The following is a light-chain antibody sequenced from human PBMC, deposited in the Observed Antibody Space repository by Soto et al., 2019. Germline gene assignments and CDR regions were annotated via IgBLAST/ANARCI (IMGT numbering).Light chain of an antibody. CDR1: SSNIGAGRD. J-gene: IGLJ1*01. CDR3: QSFDSSLSAYV. V-gene: IGLV1-40*01. Sequence: QSVLTQPPSVSGVPGQRVTISCTGSSSNIGAGRDVHWYQQPPGTAPRLLIYGNNNRPSGVPDRFSASKSGTSASLAITGLQAEDEADFYCQSFDSSLSAYVFGTGTKVTVL. CDR2: GNN.